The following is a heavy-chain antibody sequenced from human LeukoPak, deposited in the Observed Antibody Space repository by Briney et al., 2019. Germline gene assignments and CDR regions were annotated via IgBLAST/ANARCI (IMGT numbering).Heavy chain of an antibody. J-gene: IGHJ4*02. Sequence: ASVKVSCKASGYTFTGYYMHWVRQAPGQWLEWMGWINPNSGGTNYAQKFQGRVTMTGDTSISTAYMELSRLRSDDTAVYYCARDLISIFGVVIFWGQGTLVTVSS. V-gene: IGHV1-2*02. CDR3: ARDLISIFGVVIF. CDR1: GYTFTGYY. CDR2: INPNSGGT. D-gene: IGHD3-3*01.